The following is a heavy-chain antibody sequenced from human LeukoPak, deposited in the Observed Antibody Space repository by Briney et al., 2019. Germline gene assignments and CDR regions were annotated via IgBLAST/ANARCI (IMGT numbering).Heavy chain of an antibody. CDR1: GFTFSSYS. CDR3: ARDVFLPNPYYYYYGMDV. V-gene: IGHV3-48*02. J-gene: IGHJ6*02. Sequence: GGSLRLSCAASGFTFSSYSMNWVRQAPGKGLEWVSYISSSSSTIYYADSVKGRFTISRDNAKNSLYLQMNSLRDEDTAVYYCARDVFLPNPYYYYYGMDVWGQGTTVTVSS. CDR2: ISSSSSTI.